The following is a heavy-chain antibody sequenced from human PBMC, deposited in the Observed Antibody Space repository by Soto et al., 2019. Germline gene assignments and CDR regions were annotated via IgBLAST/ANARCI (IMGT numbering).Heavy chain of an antibody. J-gene: IGHJ4*02. Sequence: QVQLVQSGAEVKKPGSSVKVSCKASGGTFSSYAISWVRQAPGQGLEWMGGIIPIFGTANYAQKFQGRVTSTADESTSTAYMELSSLRSEDTAVYYCARAEGLGYCSGGSCYTDHFDYWGQGTLVTVSS. CDR3: ARAEGLGYCSGGSCYTDHFDY. D-gene: IGHD2-15*01. V-gene: IGHV1-69*01. CDR1: GGTFSSYA. CDR2: IIPIFGTA.